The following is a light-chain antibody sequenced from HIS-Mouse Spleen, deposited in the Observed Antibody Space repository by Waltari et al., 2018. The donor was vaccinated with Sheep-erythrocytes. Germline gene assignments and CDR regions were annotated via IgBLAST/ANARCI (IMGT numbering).Light chain of an antibody. V-gene: IGKV3-11*01. CDR3: QQRSNWYT. J-gene: IGKJ2*01. CDR1: QRVSSY. CDR2: DAS. Sequence: EIVFTQSPATLSLSPGERATLSYRASQRVSSYLAWYQQKPGQAPRLLIYDASNRATGIPARFSGSGSGTDFTLTISSLEPEDFAVYYCQQRSNWYTFGQGTKLEIK.